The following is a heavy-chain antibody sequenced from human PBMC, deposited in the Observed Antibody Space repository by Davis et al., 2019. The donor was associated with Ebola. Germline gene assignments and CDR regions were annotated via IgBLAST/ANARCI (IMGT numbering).Heavy chain of an antibody. CDR2: ISGGGRTI. Sequence: GGSLRLSCAASGFTFSSYSMNWVRQAPGKGLEWVSYISGGGRTIYYADSVKGRFTISRDNAKNSLYLQMNSLRAEDTAVYYCSSPDCSSTSCSDYWGQGTLVTVSS. V-gene: IGHV3-48*04. CDR1: GFTFSSYS. CDR3: SSPDCSSTSCSDY. D-gene: IGHD2-2*01. J-gene: IGHJ4*02.